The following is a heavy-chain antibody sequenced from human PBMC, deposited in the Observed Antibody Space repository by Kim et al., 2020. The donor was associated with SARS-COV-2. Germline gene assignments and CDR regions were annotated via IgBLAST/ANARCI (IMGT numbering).Heavy chain of an antibody. CDR3: ARGTDTRSFDY. Sequence: TNYIPSLKSRVTISVDSSRNQFSLKLRSVTAADTAVYFCARGTDTRSFDYWGQGTPVTVSS. CDR2: T. V-gene: IGHV4-61*02. J-gene: IGHJ4*02. D-gene: IGHD2-8*02.